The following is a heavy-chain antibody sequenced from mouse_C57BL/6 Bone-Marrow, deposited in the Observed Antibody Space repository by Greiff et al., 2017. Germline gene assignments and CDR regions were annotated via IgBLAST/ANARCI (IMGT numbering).Heavy chain of an antibody. CDR1: GYTFTDYY. V-gene: IGHV1-75*01. CDR3: ARSGDYDERGYYAMDY. D-gene: IGHD2-4*01. CDR2: IFPGSGST. Sequence: QVQLQQSGPELVKPGASVKISCKASGYTFTDYYINWVKQRPGQGLEWIGWIFPGSGSTYYNEKFKGKATLTVDKSSSTAYMLLSSLTSEDSAVYFCARSGDYDERGYYAMDYWGQGTSVTVSS. J-gene: IGHJ4*01.